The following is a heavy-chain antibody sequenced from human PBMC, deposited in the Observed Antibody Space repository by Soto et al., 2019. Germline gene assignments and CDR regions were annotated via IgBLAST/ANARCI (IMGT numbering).Heavy chain of an antibody. CDR2: IRNKPNGHTT. Sequence: EVQLVESGGGLVKPGGSLRLSCEGSGFTFSGHYMDWVRQAPGKGLEWLGRIRNKPNGHTTAYAASVKGRFTISRDESKNLVYLQMNSLKSEDTALYYCSTTVITAPLFEYWGQGTLVAVSS. CDR3: STTVITAPLFEY. CDR1: GFTFSGHY. D-gene: IGHD2-21*02. V-gene: IGHV3-72*01. J-gene: IGHJ4*02.